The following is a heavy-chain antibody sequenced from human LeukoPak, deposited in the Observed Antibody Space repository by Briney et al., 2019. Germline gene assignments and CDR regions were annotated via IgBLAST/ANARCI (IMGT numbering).Heavy chain of an antibody. V-gene: IGHV3-23*01. CDR2: ISGSGGST. Sequence: PGGSLRLSCAASGFTFSSYAMSWVRQAPGKGLEWVSAISGSGGSTYYADSVKGRFTISRDNSKNTLYLQMNSLRAEDTAVYYCAKGTTMVTTSPGGYWGQGTLVTVSS. CDR1: GFTFSSYA. CDR3: AKGTTMVTTSPGGY. J-gene: IGHJ4*02. D-gene: IGHD4-17*01.